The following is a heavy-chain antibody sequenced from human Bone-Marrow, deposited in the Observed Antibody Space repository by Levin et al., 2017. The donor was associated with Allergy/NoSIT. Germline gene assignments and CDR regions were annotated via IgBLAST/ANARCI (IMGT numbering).Heavy chain of an antibody. CDR1: GFTFSSYA. D-gene: IGHD6-6*01. J-gene: IGHJ4*02. Sequence: PSETLSLTCAASGFTFSSYAMTWVRQAPGRGLEWVSSIGDSGRSVYYADSVKGRFTVSRDNSQNTLYLLMSSLRAEDTALYYCVRLLSSSSEYWGQGTLVTVSS. CDR2: IGDSGRSV. V-gene: IGHV3-23*01. CDR3: VRLLSSSSEY.